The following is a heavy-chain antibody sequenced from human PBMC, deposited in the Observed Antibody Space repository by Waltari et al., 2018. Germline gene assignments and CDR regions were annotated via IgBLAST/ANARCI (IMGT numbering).Heavy chain of an antibody. CDR3: ARASSNYKDWYFDL. V-gene: IGHV4-59*01. CDR1: GGSISSYY. CDR2: IHYSWST. J-gene: IGHJ2*01. D-gene: IGHD4-4*01. Sequence: QVQLQESGPGLVKPSETLSLTCTVSGGSISSYYWSWIRQPPGKGLGWIWDIHYSWSTNYNPSRKSRVTRSVDTSKNQFSLKLSSVTAADTAVYYCARASSNYKDWYFDLWGRGTLVTVSS.